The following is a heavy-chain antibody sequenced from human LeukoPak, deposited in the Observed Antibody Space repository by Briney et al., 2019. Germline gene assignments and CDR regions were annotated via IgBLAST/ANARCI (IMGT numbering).Heavy chain of an antibody. CDR3: ARHASDYFDY. J-gene: IGHJ4*02. V-gene: IGHV4-39*01. CDR1: GFTVSSNY. Sequence: PGGSLRLSCAASGFTVSSNYMSWVRQPPGKGLEWIGSIYYSGSTYYNPSLKSRVTISVDTSKNQFSLKLSSVTAADTAVYYCARHASDYFDYWGQGTLVTVSS. CDR2: IYYSGST. D-gene: IGHD3-10*01.